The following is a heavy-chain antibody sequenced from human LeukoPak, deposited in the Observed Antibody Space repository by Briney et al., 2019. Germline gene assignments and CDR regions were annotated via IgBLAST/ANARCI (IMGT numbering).Heavy chain of an antibody. CDR2: IRDSGTYG. Sequence: GGSLRLSCAASGFTFSNYAMGWVRQAPGKGLEWVSTIRDSGTYGFYADSVKGRFTISRDNSKNTLYLQMNSLRAEDTAVYYCAKDALYCSGGSCDYYYYYMDVWGKGTTVTVSS. D-gene: IGHD2-15*01. CDR1: GFTFSNYA. J-gene: IGHJ6*03. V-gene: IGHV3-23*01. CDR3: AKDALYCSGGSCDYYYYYMDV.